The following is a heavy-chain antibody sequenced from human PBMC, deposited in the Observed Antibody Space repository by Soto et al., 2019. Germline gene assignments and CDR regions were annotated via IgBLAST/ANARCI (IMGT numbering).Heavy chain of an antibody. CDR1: GFTFSSYG. V-gene: IGHV3-30*03. CDR3: ARSPHDFWRGYAFDI. D-gene: IGHD3-3*01. J-gene: IGHJ3*02. Sequence: GGSLRLSCAASGFTFSSYGMHWVRQAPGKGLEWVAVISYDGSNKYYADSVKGRFTISRDNSKNTLYLQMNSLGAEDTAVYYCARSPHDFWRGYAFDIWGQGTMV. CDR2: ISYDGSNK.